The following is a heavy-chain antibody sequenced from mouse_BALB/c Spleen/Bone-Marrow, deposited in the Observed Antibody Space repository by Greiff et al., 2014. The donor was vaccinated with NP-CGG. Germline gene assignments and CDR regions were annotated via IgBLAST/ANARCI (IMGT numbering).Heavy chain of an antibody. D-gene: IGHD2-4*01. J-gene: IGHJ3*01. V-gene: IGHV5-9-2*01. CDR2: TSGGGSYT. Sequence: EVQLVESGGGLVKSGGSLKLSCAASGFTFSNYGMSWVRQTPEKRLEWVATTSGGGSYTFYSDSVKGRFTISRDNAKNNLYLQLSSLRSEDTALYYCARHAYYDQTEVSFVYWGQGTLVTVSA. CDR3: ARHAYYDQTEVSFVY. CDR1: GFTFSNYG.